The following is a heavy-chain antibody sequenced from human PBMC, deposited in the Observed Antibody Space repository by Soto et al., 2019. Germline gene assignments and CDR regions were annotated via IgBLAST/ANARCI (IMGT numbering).Heavy chain of an antibody. CDR1: GGTFSSYA. J-gene: IGHJ4*02. CDR3: ATHQPGGGLDY. Sequence: QVQLVQSGAEVKKPGSSVKVSCKASGGTFSSYAISWVRQAPGQGLEWMGGIIPIFGTANYAQKFQGRVTITADESTSHAYMELSSLGAEDPAVYYGATHQPGGGLDYWGQGTLVTVSS. CDR2: IIPIFGTA. V-gene: IGHV1-69*12. D-gene: IGHD3-10*01.